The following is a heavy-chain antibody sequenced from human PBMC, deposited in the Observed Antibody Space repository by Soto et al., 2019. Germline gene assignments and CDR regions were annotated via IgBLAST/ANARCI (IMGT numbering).Heavy chain of an antibody. Sequence: PGGSLRLSCAASGFTFSSYSMNWVRQAPGKGLEWVSYISSSSSTIYYADSVKGRFTISRDNAKNSLYLQMNSLRAEDTAVYYCARAGRTTVTTYYFDYWGQGTLVTVSS. J-gene: IGHJ4*02. CDR2: ISSSSSTI. D-gene: IGHD4-17*01. CDR1: GFTFSSYS. CDR3: ARAGRTTVTTYYFDY. V-gene: IGHV3-48*01.